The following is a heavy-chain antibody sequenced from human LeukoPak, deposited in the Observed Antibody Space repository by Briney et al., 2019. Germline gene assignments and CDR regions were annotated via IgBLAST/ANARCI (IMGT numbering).Heavy chain of an antibody. CDR1: GFTFSSFG. Sequence: GGSLRLPCVASGFTFSSFGMHWVRQAPVKGLDWVAFIKYDGISEFYTDSVKGRFRISRDDSQSTVYLQMNSLIPEDTAVYYCARDNRHFVVVSGMTDHYMDVWGKGATVTISS. CDR2: IKYDGISE. J-gene: IGHJ6*03. V-gene: IGHV3-30*02. D-gene: IGHD2-21*01. CDR3: ARDNRHFVVVSGMTDHYMDV.